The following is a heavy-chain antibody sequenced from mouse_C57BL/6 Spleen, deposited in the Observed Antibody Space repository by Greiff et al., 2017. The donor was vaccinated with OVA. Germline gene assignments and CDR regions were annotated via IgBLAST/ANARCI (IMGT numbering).Heavy chain of an antibody. J-gene: IGHJ2*01. Sequence: QVQLQQSGAELVRPGTSVKVSCKASGYAFTNYLIEWVKQRPGQGLEWIGVINPGSGGTNYNEKFKGKATLTADKSSSTAYMQLSSLTSEDSAVYFCARAREGIFDYWGQGTTLTVSS. CDR3: ARAREGIFDY. V-gene: IGHV1-54*01. CDR2: INPGSGGT. CDR1: GYAFTNYL.